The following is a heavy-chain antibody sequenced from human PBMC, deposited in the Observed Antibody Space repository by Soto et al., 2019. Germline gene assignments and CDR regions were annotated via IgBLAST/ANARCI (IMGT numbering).Heavy chain of an antibody. Sequence: GGSLRLSCAASGFSFCSYALIWVRQSPGKGLEWVSTISGSDGKTFYADAVKGRFSISRDTSQNTLYLQMNSLRADDTAIYYCARWSYLDYWGQGTRVTVSS. V-gene: IGHV3-23*01. CDR3: ARWSYLDY. CDR1: GFSFCSYA. CDR2: ISGSDGKT. J-gene: IGHJ4*02. D-gene: IGHD3-3*01.